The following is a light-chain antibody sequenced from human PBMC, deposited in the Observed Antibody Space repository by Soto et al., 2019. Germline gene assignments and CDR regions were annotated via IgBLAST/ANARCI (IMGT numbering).Light chain of an antibody. CDR1: QRVSSSY. V-gene: IGKV3-20*01. J-gene: IGKJ2*01. CDR3: QRYGSSPPFT. Sequence: EIVLTQSPGTLSLSPGERTTLSCRASQRVSSSYLAWYQQKPGQAPRLLIYGASTRATGIPDRFSGSGSGTDLTLTISRLEPEDFAVYFCQRYGSSPPFTFGQGTKVDIK. CDR2: GAS.